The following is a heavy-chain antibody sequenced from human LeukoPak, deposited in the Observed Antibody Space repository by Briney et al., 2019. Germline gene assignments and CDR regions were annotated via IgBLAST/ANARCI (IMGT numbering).Heavy chain of an antibody. Sequence: SETLSLTCTVSGGSISSGVYYWSWIRQHPGKGLEWIGYIYYSGSTYYNPSLKSRVTISVDTSKNQFSLKLSSVTAADTAVYYCARDILVGMDVWGQGTTVTVSS. CDR2: IYYSGST. D-gene: IGHD3-3*02. CDR3: ARDILVGMDV. CDR1: GGSISSGVYY. V-gene: IGHV4-31*03. J-gene: IGHJ6*02.